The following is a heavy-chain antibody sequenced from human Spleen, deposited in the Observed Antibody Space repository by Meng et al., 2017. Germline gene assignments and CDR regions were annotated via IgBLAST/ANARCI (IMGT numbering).Heavy chain of an antibody. CDR3: AAWGGYGHEGLDY. CDR1: GYTFTGYY. CDR2: INPNSGGT. J-gene: IGHJ4*02. Sequence: QFKLCQPGAEVKKPGASVKVPCKASGYTFTGYYMHWVRQAPGQGLEWMGRINPNSGGTNYAQKFQGRVTMTRDTSISTAYMELSRLRSDDTAVYYCAAWGGYGHEGLDYWGQGTLVTVSS. V-gene: IGHV1-2*06. D-gene: IGHD3-16*01.